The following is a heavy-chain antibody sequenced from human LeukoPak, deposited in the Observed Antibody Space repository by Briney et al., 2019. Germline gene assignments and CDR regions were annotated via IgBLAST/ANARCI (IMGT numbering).Heavy chain of an antibody. CDR1: GFTFSNYE. V-gene: IGHV3-48*03. CDR2: ISSSGNTI. Sequence: SGGSLRLSCAASGFTFSNYEMNWVRQAPGKGLEWVSHISSSGNTIYYADSVKGRFTISRDNAKNSLYLQMNSLRAEDTAVYYCAREEALTVTKDAFDIWGQGTMVTVSS. J-gene: IGHJ3*02. CDR3: AREEALTVTKDAFDI. D-gene: IGHD4-17*01.